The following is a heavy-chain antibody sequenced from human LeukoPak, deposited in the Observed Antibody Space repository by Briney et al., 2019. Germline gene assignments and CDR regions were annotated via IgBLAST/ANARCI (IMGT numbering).Heavy chain of an antibody. Sequence: GGSLRLSCAASGFTFSSYWMSWVRQAPGMGLRWVANIKQDGSAKYYVDSVKGRFTISRDNAKNSLYLQMNSVRAEDTAVYYCARISWELQPGDDYLGPRTLVTVSS. CDR2: IKQDGSAK. CDR1: GFTFSSYW. D-gene: IGHD1-26*01. J-gene: IGHJ4*02. CDR3: ARISWELQPGDDY. V-gene: IGHV3-7*01.